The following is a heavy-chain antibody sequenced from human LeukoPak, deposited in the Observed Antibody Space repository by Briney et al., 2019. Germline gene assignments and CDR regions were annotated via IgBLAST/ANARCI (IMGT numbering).Heavy chain of an antibody. CDR3: ARDGTMDY. Sequence: ASVKVSCRASGYTFTDYYIHWLRQAPGQGPEWMGWINPNSGDTNYAQRFQGRVILTRDTSISTTYMGLSRLTSDDTALYYCARDGTMDYWGQGTQVTVSS. J-gene: IGHJ4*02. V-gene: IGHV1-2*02. CDR1: GYTFTDYY. CDR2: INPNSGDT.